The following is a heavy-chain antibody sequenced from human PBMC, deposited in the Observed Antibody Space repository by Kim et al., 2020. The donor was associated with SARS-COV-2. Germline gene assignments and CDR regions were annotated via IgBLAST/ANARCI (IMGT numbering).Heavy chain of an antibody. V-gene: IGHV3-23*01. Sequence: GGSLRLSCAASGFTFSSYAMSWVRQAPGKGLEWVSAISGSGGSTYYADSVKGRFTISRDNSKNTLYLQMNSLRAEDTAVYYCAKDQGYSYGKGGFDYWGQGTLVTVSS. CDR1: GFTFSSYA. CDR2: ISGSGGST. J-gene: IGHJ4*02. D-gene: IGHD5-18*01. CDR3: AKDQGYSYGKGGFDY.